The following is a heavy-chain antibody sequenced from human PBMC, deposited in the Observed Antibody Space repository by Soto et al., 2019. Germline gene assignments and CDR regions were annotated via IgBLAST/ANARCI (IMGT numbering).Heavy chain of an antibody. CDR2: IDPSDSYT. J-gene: IGHJ3*02. V-gene: IGHV5-10-1*01. CDR3: ARPRPVGELLLHARDI. D-gene: IGHD3-16*01. CDR1: GYSFINYC. Sequence: SKGFGYSFINYCISWMRKKKGKGLEWMGRIDPSDSYTNYSPSFQGHVTISADKSISTAYLQWSSLKASDTAMYFCARPRPVGELLLHARDIWGQAITVS.